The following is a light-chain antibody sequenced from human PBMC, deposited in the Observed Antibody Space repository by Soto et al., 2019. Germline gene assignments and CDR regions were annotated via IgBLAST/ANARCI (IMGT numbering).Light chain of an antibody. CDR3: QHYADSPPVFT. CDR1: RFVSNYY. Sequence: DIVLRLSPGTLSLSPGDRATLSCRTSRFVSNYYVAWYQQRPGQAPRLLIYAASSRATDIPDRFSGSGSGTDFTVTISRLEPEDFAVYYCQHYADSPPVFTFGPGTKVEI. V-gene: IGKV3-20*01. J-gene: IGKJ3*01. CDR2: AAS.